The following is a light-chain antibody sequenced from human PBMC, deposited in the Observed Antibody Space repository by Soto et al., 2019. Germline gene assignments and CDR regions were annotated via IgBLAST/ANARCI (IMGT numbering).Light chain of an antibody. J-gene: IGKJ1*01. V-gene: IGKV3-15*01. CDR3: QQYNDWWT. CDR1: QSVSNN. CDR2: GAS. Sequence: EIVMTQSPATLSVSPGESATLSCRASQSVSNNLTWYQQKPGQPPRLLIYGASTRATGVPGRFSGSGSGTEFTLTISSLQSEDFAVYYCQQYNDWWTFGQGTRWIS.